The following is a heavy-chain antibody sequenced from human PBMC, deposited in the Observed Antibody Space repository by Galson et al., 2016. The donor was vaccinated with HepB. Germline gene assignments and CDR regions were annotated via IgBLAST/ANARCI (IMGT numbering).Heavy chain of an antibody. CDR2: GTPRTDST. Sequence: SVKVSCKASGYTSINYYMHWLRQAPGQGLEWTGIGTPRTDSTSYAQKFQDRVTVTRDTSTGTVYMELSSLGSEDTAVYYCARDRGSNSLKGYGMDVWGQGTTVTVSS. CDR3: ARDRGSNSLKGYGMDV. D-gene: IGHD3-10*01. J-gene: IGHJ6*02. CDR1: GYTSINYY. V-gene: IGHV1-46*01.